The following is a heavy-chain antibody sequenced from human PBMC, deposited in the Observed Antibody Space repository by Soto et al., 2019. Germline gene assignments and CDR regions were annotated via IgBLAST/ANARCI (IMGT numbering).Heavy chain of an antibody. D-gene: IGHD1-1*01. V-gene: IGHV1-2*02. CDR1: RYTFTAYY. CDR2: INPNSGAT. CDR3: AREKGSINWDYYYGMDV. J-gene: IGHJ6*02. Sequence: ASVKVSCKASRYTFTAYYLYWVRQPPGQGLEWVGWINPNSGATNYAQKFQGRVTMTRDTSISTAYMDLSRLRSDDTAVYYCAREKGSINWDYYYGMDVWGQGMLVTVSS.